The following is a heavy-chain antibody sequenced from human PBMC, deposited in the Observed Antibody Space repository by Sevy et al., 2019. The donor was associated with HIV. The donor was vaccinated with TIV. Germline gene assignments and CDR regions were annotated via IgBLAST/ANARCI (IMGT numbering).Heavy chain of an antibody. CDR3: AKVLHYDFWSGPRGAFDI. CDR2: TYYRSKWYN. V-gene: IGHV6-1*01. Sequence: SQTLSLTCAISGDSVSSNSAAWNWIRQSPSRGLEWLGRTYYRSKWYNDYAVSVKSRITINPDTSKNQFSLQLNSVTPEDTAVYYCAKVLHYDFWSGPRGAFDIWGQGTIVTVSS. CDR1: GDSVSSNSAA. J-gene: IGHJ3*02. D-gene: IGHD3-3*01.